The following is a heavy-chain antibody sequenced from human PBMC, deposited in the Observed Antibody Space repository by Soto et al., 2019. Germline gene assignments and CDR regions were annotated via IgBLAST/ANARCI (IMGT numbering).Heavy chain of an antibody. Sequence: PGESLKISCKGSGYTFTDYWIGWVRQLPGKGLEWMGIIYPGDSDTRYSPSLQGQVTISADKSISTAYLQWSSLKASDTAMYYCARTGPLMTVRRGGSFDIWGQGTMVTVSS. J-gene: IGHJ3*02. D-gene: IGHD3-22*01. CDR2: IYPGDSDT. CDR1: GYTFTDYW. V-gene: IGHV5-51*01. CDR3: ARTGPLMTVRRGGSFDI.